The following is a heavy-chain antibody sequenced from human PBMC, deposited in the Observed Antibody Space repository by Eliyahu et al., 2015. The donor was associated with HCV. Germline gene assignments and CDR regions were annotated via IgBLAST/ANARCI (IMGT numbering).Heavy chain of an antibody. CDR2: ISYDGSNK. J-gene: IGHJ6*02. D-gene: IGHD2-8*01. Sequence: RLSCTASGFIFSNYHIHWVRQAPGKGLEWVALISYDGSNKFYADSVKGRFNISRDNSKNTLYLQMNGLRPEDTAVYYCAKRYGVSMDVWGQGTTVTVSS. CDR3: AKRYGVSMDV. CDR1: GFIFSNYH. V-gene: IGHV3-30*18.